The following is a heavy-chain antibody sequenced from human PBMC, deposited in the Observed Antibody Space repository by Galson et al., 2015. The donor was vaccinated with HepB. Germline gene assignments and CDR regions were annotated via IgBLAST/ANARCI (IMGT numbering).Heavy chain of an antibody. Sequence: SLRLSCAASGFTFSSYSMNWVRQAPGKGLEWVSYISASSSTIYYADSVKGRFTISRDNVKNSLYLQMNSLRAEDTAVYYCARRSGVGANPFDYWGQGTLVTVSS. J-gene: IGHJ4*02. V-gene: IGHV3-48*01. D-gene: IGHD1-26*01. CDR2: ISASSSTI. CDR1: GFTFSSYS. CDR3: ARRSGVGANPFDY.